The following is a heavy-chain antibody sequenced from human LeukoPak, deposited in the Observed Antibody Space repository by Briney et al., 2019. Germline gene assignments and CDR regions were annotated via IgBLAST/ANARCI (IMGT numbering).Heavy chain of an antibody. V-gene: IGHV3-73*01. Sequence: GGSLKLSCAASGFSLSDSAVHWVRQASGKGLEWVGRLRSTANTHATTYTASVKGRFTISRDDSKNTAYLQMSSLKTEDTAVYYCTRAPGTDYYYYGMDVWGQGTTVTVSS. J-gene: IGHJ6*02. CDR2: LRSTANTHAT. CDR3: TRAPGTDYYYYGMDV. CDR1: GFSLSDSA. D-gene: IGHD1-14*01.